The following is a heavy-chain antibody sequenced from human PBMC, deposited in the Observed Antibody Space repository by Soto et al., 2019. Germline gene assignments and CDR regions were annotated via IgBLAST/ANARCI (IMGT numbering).Heavy chain of an antibody. V-gene: IGHV4-4*02. D-gene: IGHD1-1*01. Sequence: SETLSLTCTLSGGSVRSPDWWNWVRQSPDKGLEWIAEVHISGHSNYNPSLRSRVSVSIDSSKNQFYLNLNSVTAADTAIYYCARVRQGCSANNCYFDPWGQGTQVTVSS. CDR1: GGSVRSPDW. J-gene: IGHJ5*01. CDR3: ARVRQGCSANNCYFDP. CDR2: VHISGHS.